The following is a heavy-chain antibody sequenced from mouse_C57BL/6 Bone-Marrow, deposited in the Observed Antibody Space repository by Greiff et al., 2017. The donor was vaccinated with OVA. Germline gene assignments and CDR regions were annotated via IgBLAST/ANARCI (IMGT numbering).Heavy chain of an antibody. CDR3: ARDDDYDGASYYAMDY. V-gene: IGHV1-80*01. J-gene: IGHJ4*01. CDR1: GYAFSSYW. CDR2: IYPGDGDT. D-gene: IGHD2-4*01. Sequence: VQLQQSGAELVKPGASVKISCKASGYAFSSYWMNWVKQRPGKGLEWIGQIYPGDGDTNYNGKFKGKATLTADKSSSTAYMQLSSLTSEASAVYFCARDDDYDGASYYAMDYWGQGTSVTVSS.